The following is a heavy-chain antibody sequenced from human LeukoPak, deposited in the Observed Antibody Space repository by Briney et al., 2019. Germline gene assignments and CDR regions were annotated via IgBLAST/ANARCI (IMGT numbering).Heavy chain of an antibody. CDR1: GFTFSSYE. J-gene: IGHJ4*02. CDR3: AFLYGSGSPRGY. D-gene: IGHD3-10*01. CDR2: ISSSGSSI. Sequence: GGSLRLSCAASGFTFSSYEMNWVRQAPGKGLEWVSHISSSGSSIYYADSVKGRFTISRDNAKNSLYLQMNSLRAEDTAVYYRAFLYGSGSPRGYWGQGTLVTVSS. V-gene: IGHV3-48*03.